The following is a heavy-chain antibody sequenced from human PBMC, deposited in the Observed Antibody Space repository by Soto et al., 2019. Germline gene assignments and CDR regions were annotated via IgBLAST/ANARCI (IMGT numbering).Heavy chain of an antibody. Sequence: ASVKVSCKASGYTFTSYGISWVRQAPGQGLEWMGWISAYNGNTNYAQKFQGRVTMTTDTSTSTAYMELRSLRAEDTAVYYCAKVGHPRMVRGVISWFDPWGQGTLVTVSS. CDR1: GYTFTSYG. J-gene: IGHJ5*02. CDR2: ISAYNGNT. V-gene: IGHV1-18*01. CDR3: AKVGHPRMVRGVISWFDP. D-gene: IGHD3-10*01.